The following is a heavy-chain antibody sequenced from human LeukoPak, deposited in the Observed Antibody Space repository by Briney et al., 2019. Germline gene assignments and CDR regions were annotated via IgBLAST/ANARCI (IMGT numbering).Heavy chain of an antibody. CDR3: ARDWPTTVITDY. D-gene: IGHD4-17*01. CDR1: GYFISSGYF. CDR2: RYHSGSA. Sequence: SETLSITCTVSGYFISSGYFWGWIRQPPGRGLECIGRRYHSGSAYYNPSLKSRVTISLDTSKNQFTLKLTSVTTADTAVYYCARDWPTTVITDYWGQGTLVTVSS. V-gene: IGHV4-38-2*02. J-gene: IGHJ4*02.